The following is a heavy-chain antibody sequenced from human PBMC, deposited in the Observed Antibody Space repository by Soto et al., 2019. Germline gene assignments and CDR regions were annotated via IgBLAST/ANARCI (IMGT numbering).Heavy chain of an antibody. Sequence: ESGGGVVQPGRSLRLSCAASGFTFSSYAMHWVRQAPGKGLEWVAVISYDGSNKYYADSVKGRFTISRDNSKNTLYLQMNSLRAEDTAVYYCARGSSSSWYTPLDYWGQGTLVTVSS. J-gene: IGHJ4*02. CDR1: GFTFSSYA. CDR2: ISYDGSNK. V-gene: IGHV3-30-3*01. D-gene: IGHD6-13*01. CDR3: ARGSSSSWYTPLDY.